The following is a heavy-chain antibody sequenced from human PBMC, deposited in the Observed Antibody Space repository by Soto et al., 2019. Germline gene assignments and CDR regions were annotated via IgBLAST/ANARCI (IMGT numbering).Heavy chain of an antibody. D-gene: IGHD2-15*01. V-gene: IGHV3-74*01. CDR2: INSDGSST. J-gene: IGHJ6*02. CDR3: ARDYDDCSGGSCSNRGYYYGMDV. CDR1: GFTFSSYC. Sequence: PGGSLRLSCAASGFTFSSYCMHWVRQAPGKGLVWVSRINSDGSSTSYADSVKGRFTISRDNAKNTLYLQMNSLRAEDTAVYYCARDYDDCSGGSCSNRGYYYGMDVWGQGTTVTVSS.